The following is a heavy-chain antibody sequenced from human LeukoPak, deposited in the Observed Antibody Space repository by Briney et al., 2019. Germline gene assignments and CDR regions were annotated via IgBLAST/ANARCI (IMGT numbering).Heavy chain of an antibody. CDR3: ARATSWYVSCFDP. D-gene: IGHD2-2*01. J-gene: IGHJ5*02. V-gene: IGHV4-39*07. Sequence: SETLSLTCTVSGGSISSSSYYWGRIRQPPGKGLEWIGRIYTSGSTTYNPSLKSRVTMSVDTSRNQFSLKLSSVTAADTAVYYCARATSWYVSCFDPWGQGTLVTVSS. CDR2: IYTSGST. CDR1: GGSISSSSYY.